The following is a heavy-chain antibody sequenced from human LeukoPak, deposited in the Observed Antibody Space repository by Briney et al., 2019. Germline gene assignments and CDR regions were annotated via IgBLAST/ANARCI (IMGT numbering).Heavy chain of an antibody. CDR3: ARGKATAIDS. D-gene: IGHD2-21*02. CDR1: GGSIGSGAYS. V-gene: IGHV4-30-2*01. CDR2: IYQSGST. J-gene: IGHJ4*02. Sequence: SETLSLTCAVSGGSIGSGAYSWSWIRQPPGKGLGWIGYIYQSGSTYYNPSLKSRVTISVDRSKNQVSLKLSSVTAADTAVYYCARGKATAIDSWGQGTLVTVSS.